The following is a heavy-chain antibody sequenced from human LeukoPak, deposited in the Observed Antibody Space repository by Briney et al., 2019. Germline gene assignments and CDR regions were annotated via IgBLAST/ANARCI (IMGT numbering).Heavy chain of an antibody. CDR2: ISSNGGST. D-gene: IGHD4-17*01. CDR1: GFTFSSYA. V-gene: IGHV3-64*02. CDR3: ARESLDYGDYVFDY. Sequence: GGSLRLSRAASGFTFSSYAMHWVRQAPGKGLEYVSAISSNGGSTYYADSVKGRFTISRDNSKNTLYLQMGSLRAEDMAVYYCARESLDYGDYVFDYWGQGTLVTVSS. J-gene: IGHJ4*02.